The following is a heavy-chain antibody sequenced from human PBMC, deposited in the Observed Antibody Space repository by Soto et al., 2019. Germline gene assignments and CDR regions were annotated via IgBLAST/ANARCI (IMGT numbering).Heavy chain of an antibody. CDR2: IIPIFGTA. J-gene: IGHJ6*02. D-gene: IGHD2-2*01. V-gene: IGHV1-69*01. Sequence: QVQLVQSGAEVKKPGSSVKVSCKASGGTFSSYAISWVRQAPGQGLEWMGGIIPIFGTANYAQKFQGRVTITADESTSTAYRELSSLRSEDTAVYYWARGGGVVVPAANHYYYYGMDVWGQGTTVTGSS. CDR1: GGTFSSYA. CDR3: ARGGGVVVPAANHYYYYGMDV.